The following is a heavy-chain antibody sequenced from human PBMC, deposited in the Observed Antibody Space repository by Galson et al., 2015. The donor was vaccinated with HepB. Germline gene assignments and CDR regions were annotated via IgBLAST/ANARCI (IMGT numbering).Heavy chain of an antibody. CDR3: ARDYRAPDYNWFDP. V-gene: IGHV1-18*01. J-gene: IGHJ5*02. CDR2: ISAYNGNT. CDR1: GYTFTSYG. D-gene: IGHD3-16*02. Sequence: SVKVSCKASGYTFTSYGISWVRQAPGQGLEWMGWISAYNGNTNYAQKLQGRVTMTTDTSTSTAYMELRSLRSDDTAVYYCARDYRAPDYNWFDPWGQGTLVTVSS.